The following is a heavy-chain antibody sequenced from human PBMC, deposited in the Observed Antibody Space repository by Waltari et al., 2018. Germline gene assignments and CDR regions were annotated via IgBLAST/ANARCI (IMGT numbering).Heavy chain of an antibody. V-gene: IGHV1-69-2*01. D-gene: IGHD2-15*01. J-gene: IGHJ5*02. CDR2: VGPKEGET. CDR1: GYTFTDYY. Sequence: EVQLLQSGAEVKKPGATVKISCKSSGYTFTDYYIHWVKQTPEKGLEWMGRVGPKEGETIYAEKFQDRVTISADTSTDTVYMIMNGLRFDDTALYFCSRSGSDDWFDPWGRGTPVTVVS. CDR3: SRSGSDDWFDP.